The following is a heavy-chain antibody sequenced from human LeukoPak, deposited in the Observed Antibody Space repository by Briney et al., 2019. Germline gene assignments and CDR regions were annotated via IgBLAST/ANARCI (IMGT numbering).Heavy chain of an antibody. CDR1: GFTFSSYA. Sequence: GGSLRLSCSASGFTFSSYAMHWVRQAPGKGLEYVSAISSNGGSTYYADSVKGRFTISRDNSKNTLYLQMSSLRAEDTAVYYCARGVGWELLQIDYWGQGTLVTVSS. CDR2: ISSNGGST. J-gene: IGHJ4*02. D-gene: IGHD1-26*01. CDR3: ARGVGWELLQIDY. V-gene: IGHV3-64D*09.